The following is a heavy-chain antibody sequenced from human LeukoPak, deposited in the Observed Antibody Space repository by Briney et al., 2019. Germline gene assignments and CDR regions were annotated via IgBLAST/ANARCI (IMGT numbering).Heavy chain of an antibody. D-gene: IGHD4-23*01. J-gene: IGHJ5*02. CDR3: VRDPRWFFHNWFDP. V-gene: IGHV1-69*13. Sequence: SVKVSCKASGGTFSSYAISWVRQAPGQGLEWMGGIIPIFGTANYAQKFQGRVTITADESTSTAYMELSSLRSEDTAVYYCVRDPRWFFHNWFDPWGQGTLVTVSS. CDR1: GGTFSSYA. CDR2: IIPIFGTA.